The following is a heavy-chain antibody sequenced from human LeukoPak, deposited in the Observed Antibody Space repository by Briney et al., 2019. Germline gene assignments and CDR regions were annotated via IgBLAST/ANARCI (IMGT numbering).Heavy chain of an antibody. J-gene: IGHJ5*02. CDR1: GDSINNYY. Sequence: SETLSLTCTVSGDSINNYYWSWIRQPPGKGLEWIWYIYYSGTTNYNPSLKSRVSISVDTSKNQFSLKLSSVTAADTAVYYCARVVSPSGPLVVIYPWFDPWGQGTLVTVSS. V-gene: IGHV4-59*01. CDR2: IYYSGTT. D-gene: IGHD2-21*01. CDR3: ARVVSPSGPLVVIYPWFDP.